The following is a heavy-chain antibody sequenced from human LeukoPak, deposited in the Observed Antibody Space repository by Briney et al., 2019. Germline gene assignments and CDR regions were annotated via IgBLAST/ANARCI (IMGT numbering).Heavy chain of an antibody. CDR1: GFTFSDHY. J-gene: IGHJ3*02. Sequence: PGGSLRLSCAASGFTFSDHYMDWVRQAPGKGLEWVGRTRNKANSYTTEYAASVKGRFTISRDDSKNSLYLQMNSLRAEDTAVYYCARDRGRGYSYGYGDAFDIWGQGTMVTVSS. CDR3: ARDRGRGYSYGYGDAFDI. CDR2: TRNKANSYTT. V-gene: IGHV3-72*01. D-gene: IGHD5-18*01.